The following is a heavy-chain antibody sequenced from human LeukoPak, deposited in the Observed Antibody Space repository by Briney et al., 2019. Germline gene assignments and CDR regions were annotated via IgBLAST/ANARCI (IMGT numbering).Heavy chain of an antibody. V-gene: IGHV4-59*01. J-gene: IGHJ4*02. CDR3: ARDRGTTGYYYLDS. CDR2: IYHTRST. D-gene: IGHD1-26*01. Sequence: SETLSLTCSVSGGPITEYYWSWIRQPPGKGLEWIGYIYHTRSTNYSPSLKSRLTMSVDASRNQFSLKLVSVTAADTGVYYCARDRGTTGYYYLDSWGQGILVTVSS. CDR1: GGPITEYY.